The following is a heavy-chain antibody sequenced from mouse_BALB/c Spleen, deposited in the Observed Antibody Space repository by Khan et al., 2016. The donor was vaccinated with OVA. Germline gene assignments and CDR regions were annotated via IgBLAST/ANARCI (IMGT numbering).Heavy chain of an antibody. CDR3: TSDRNNYGSSFYFDY. J-gene: IGHJ2*01. V-gene: IGHV5-6-4*01. Sequence: EVELVESGGGLVKPGGSLRLSCAASGFTFSSYSMSWVRQTPEKRLEWVATITSGGSYTYYPDSVQGRFTFSRDNSSNTPYMQMSSLKSEDTAIEYGTSDRNNYGSSFYFDYWGQGTTLTVSS. CDR1: GFTFSSYS. CDR2: ITSGGSYT. D-gene: IGHD1-1*01.